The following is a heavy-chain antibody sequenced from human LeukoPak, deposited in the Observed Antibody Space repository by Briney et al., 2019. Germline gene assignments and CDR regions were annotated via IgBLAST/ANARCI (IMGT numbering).Heavy chain of an antibody. CDR1: GFTLGDYA. J-gene: IGHJ6*03. CDR2: IRIKAYGGIT. CDR3: TRDPGPCRGVIVYYYYMDV. Sequence: PGGAPRLSCSASGFTLGDYAISWGRQASGQGVGWGGFIRIKAYGGITEYAPSGKGRFTISRDDSKRIAYLQMNSLKTEDTAVYYCTRDPGPCRGVIVYYYYMDVWGKGTTVTVSS. D-gene: IGHD3-10*01. V-gene: IGHV3-49*04.